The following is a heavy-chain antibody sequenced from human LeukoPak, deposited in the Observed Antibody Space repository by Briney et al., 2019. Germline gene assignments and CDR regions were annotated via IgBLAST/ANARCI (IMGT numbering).Heavy chain of an antibody. D-gene: IGHD6-13*01. CDR1: GFTFDDYG. J-gene: IGHJ5*02. V-gene: IGHV3-30*03. CDR2: ISYDGSNK. Sequence: GGSLRLSCAASGFTFDDYGMSWVRQAPGKGLEWVAVISYDGSNKYYADSVKGRFTISRDNSKNTVSLQMNSLRAEDTAVYYCARSGRKAAAGRFDPWGQGTLVTVSS. CDR3: ARSGRKAAAGRFDP.